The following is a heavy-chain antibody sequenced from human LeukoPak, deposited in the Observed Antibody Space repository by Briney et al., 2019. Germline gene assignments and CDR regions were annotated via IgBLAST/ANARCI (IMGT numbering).Heavy chain of an antibody. CDR3: AKALYSGSYTYYFDF. CDR2: ISGGGVNT. Sequence: GGSLRLSCAASGFTFSSYAMSWVRQAPGKGLEWVSAISGGGVNTYYGDSVKGRFTISRDNSKNTLYLQMNSLRDEDTGVFYCAKALYSGSYTYYFDFWGQGTLVTVSS. V-gene: IGHV3-23*01. D-gene: IGHD1-26*01. CDR1: GFTFSSYA. J-gene: IGHJ4*02.